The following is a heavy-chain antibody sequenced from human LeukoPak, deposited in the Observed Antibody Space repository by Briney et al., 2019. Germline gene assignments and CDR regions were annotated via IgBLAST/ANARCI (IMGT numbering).Heavy chain of an antibody. V-gene: IGHV4-4*07. CDR3: ARGKYYYGSGSYDI. D-gene: IGHD3-10*01. Sequence: SETLSLTCTVSGGSISSYYWSWIRQPAGKGLEWIGRIYTSGSTNYNPSLKSRVTISVDTSKNQFSLKLSSVTAADTAVYYCARGKYYYGSGSYDIWGQGTMVTVSS. CDR1: GGSISSYY. J-gene: IGHJ3*02. CDR2: IYTSGST.